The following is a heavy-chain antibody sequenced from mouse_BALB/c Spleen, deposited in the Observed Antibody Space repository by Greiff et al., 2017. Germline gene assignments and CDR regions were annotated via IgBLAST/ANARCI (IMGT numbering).Heavy chain of an antibody. CDR2: ISSGGGST. D-gene: IGHD2-4*01. CDR1: GFAFSSYD. J-gene: IGHJ3*01. Sequence: EVKLMESGGGLVKPGGSLKLSCAASGFAFSSYDMSWVRQTPEKRLEWVAYISSGGGSTYYPDTVKGRFTISRDNAKNTLYLQMSSLKSEDTAMYYCARLIYYDYDAYWGQGTLVTVSA. CDR3: ARLIYYDYDAY. V-gene: IGHV5-12-1*01.